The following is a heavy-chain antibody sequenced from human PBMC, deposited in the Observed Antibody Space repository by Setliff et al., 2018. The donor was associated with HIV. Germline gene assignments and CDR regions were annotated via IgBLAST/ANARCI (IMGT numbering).Heavy chain of an antibody. V-gene: IGHV4-39*07. J-gene: IGHJ4*02. CDR2: FYYTGST. CDR3: ARDGLLVAGIRFDY. D-gene: IGHD6-19*01. CDR1: GGSINSRSYS. Sequence: PSETLSLTCTVSGGSINSRSYSWGWIRQPPGKGLEWIGSFYYTGSTYYNPSLRSRVTISVDTSKNQFSLRLNSVTAADTAVYYCARDGLLVAGIRFDYWGQGTLVTVSS.